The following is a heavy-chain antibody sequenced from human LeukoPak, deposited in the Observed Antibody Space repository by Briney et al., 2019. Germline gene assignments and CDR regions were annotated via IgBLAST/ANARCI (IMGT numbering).Heavy chain of an antibody. Sequence: SETLSLTCAVYGGSFSGYYWSWIRQPPGKGLEWIGEINHSGSTNYKPSLKSRVTISVDTSKNQFSLKLSSVTAADTAVYYCARTERGRSLNCSGGSCSLSVHYYYMDVWGKGTTVTISS. D-gene: IGHD2-15*01. CDR3: ARTERGRSLNCSGGSCSLSVHYYYMDV. CDR2: INHSGST. J-gene: IGHJ6*03. CDR1: GGSFSGYY. V-gene: IGHV4-34*01.